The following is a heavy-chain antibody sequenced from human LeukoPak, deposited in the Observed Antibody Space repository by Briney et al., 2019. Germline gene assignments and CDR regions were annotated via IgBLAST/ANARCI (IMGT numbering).Heavy chain of an antibody. CDR3: ARLTKNDSGTYRFGKKKRGYMDV. J-gene: IGHJ6*03. CDR2: ISTSGST. V-gene: IGHV4-4*07. Sequence: PSETLSLTCTVSGGSTSSYYWSWIRQPAGKGLEWIGRISTSGSTNYNPSLKSRVTMSVDTSKNQFSLKLSSVTAADTAVYYCARLTKNDSGTYRFGKKKRGYMDVWGKGTTVTISS. D-gene: IGHD3-10*01. CDR1: GGSTSSYY.